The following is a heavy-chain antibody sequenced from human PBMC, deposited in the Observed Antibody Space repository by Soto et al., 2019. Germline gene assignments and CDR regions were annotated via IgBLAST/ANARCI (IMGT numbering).Heavy chain of an antibody. J-gene: IGHJ5*02. D-gene: IGHD5-18*01. CDR3: ARDKRGYSYGYLNWFDP. V-gene: IGHV3-74*01. CDR1: GFTFSSYW. CDR2: INSDGSST. Sequence: GGSLRLSCAASGFTFSSYWMHWVRQAPGKGLVWVSRINSDGSSTSYADSVKGRFIISRDNAKNTLYLQMNSLRAEDTAVYYCARDKRGYSYGYLNWFDPWGQGTLVTVSS.